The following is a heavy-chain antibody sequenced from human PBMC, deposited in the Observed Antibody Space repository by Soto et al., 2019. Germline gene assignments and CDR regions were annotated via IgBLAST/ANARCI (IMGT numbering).Heavy chain of an antibody. J-gene: IGHJ6*03. Sequence: EVQLVESGGGLVKPGGSLRLSCAASGFTFSSYSMNWVRQAPGKGLEWVSSISSSSSYIYYADSVEGRFTISRDNAKNSLYLQMNSLRAEDTAVYYCARVDCSSTSCYAGEDYYYYMDVWGKGTTVTVSS. CDR3: ARVDCSSTSCYAGEDYYYYMDV. CDR1: GFTFSSYS. CDR2: ISSSSSYI. D-gene: IGHD2-2*01. V-gene: IGHV3-21*01.